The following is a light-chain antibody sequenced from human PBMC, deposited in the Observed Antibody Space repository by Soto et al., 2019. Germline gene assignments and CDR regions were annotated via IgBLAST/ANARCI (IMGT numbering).Light chain of an antibody. CDR1: QSVGSSY. V-gene: IGKV3D-20*02. CDR3: QQRGNWPLT. Sequence: ENVLTQSPGTLSLSPGERATLSCRASQSVGSSYLAWYQQKPGQAPRLLIYGASSRATGIPDRFSGSGSGTDFTLTISRLEPEDFAVYYCQQRGNWPLTFGGGTKVEVK. J-gene: IGKJ4*01. CDR2: GAS.